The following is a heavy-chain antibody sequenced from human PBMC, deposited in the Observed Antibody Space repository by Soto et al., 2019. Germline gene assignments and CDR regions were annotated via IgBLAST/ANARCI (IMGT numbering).Heavy chain of an antibody. CDR1: GFTFSSYA. CDR3: AKDPNYYGSGSYYRGMDNWFDP. CDR2: ISGSGGST. D-gene: IGHD3-10*01. J-gene: IGHJ5*02. Sequence: GSLRLSCAASGFTFSSYAMSWVRQAPGKGLEWVSAISGSGGSTYYADSVKGRFTISRDNSKNTLYLQMNSLRAEDTAVYYCAKDPNYYGSGSYYRGMDNWFDPWGQGTLVTVSS. V-gene: IGHV3-23*01.